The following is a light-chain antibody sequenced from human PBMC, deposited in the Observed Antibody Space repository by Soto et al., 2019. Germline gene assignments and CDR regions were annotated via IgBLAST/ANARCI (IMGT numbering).Light chain of an antibody. V-gene: IGKV1-39*01. CDR2: AAS. J-gene: IGKJ2*01. Sequence: DIQMTQSPSSLSASVGDRVTITCRASQSISSYLNWYQQKPGKAPKLLIYAASSFQSGVPSRFSGSGSGTYFTLTISSLQPEDFATYYCQQSYSTPHTFGQGTKLEIK. CDR1: QSISSY. CDR3: QQSYSTPHT.